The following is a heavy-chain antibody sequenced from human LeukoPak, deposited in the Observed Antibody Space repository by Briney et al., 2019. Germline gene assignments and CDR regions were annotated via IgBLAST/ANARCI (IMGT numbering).Heavy chain of an antibody. V-gene: IGHV3-48*03. Sequence: PGGSLRLSCAASGFTFSSYEMNWVCQAPGKGLEWVSYISSSGSTIYYADSVKGRFTISRDNAKNSLYLQMNSLRVEDTAFYYCARIGYSSGWYEGLEYWGQGTLVTVSS. CDR3: ARIGYSSGWYEGLEY. J-gene: IGHJ4*02. D-gene: IGHD6-19*01. CDR2: ISSSGSTI. CDR1: GFTFSSYE.